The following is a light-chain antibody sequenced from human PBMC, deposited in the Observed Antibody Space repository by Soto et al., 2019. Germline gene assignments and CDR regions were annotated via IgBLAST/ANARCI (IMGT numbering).Light chain of an antibody. Sequence: IQLTQSPSSLSASVGDRVTITCRASQDIFSYLAWYQQKPGKAPKLLIYVASTVQSGVPSRFSGSGYETDFTLTISSLQPEDFATYYCQQLSSYPWTFGQGTKVGIK. J-gene: IGKJ1*01. CDR1: QDIFSY. V-gene: IGKV1-9*01. CDR3: QQLSSYPWT. CDR2: VAS.